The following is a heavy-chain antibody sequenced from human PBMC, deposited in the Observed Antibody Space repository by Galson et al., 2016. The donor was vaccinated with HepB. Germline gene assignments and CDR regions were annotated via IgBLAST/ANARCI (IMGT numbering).Heavy chain of an antibody. CDR2: IYPDDSET. CDR1: GYSFSSYW. Sequence: QSGAEVKKPGESLRISCKGSGYSFSSYWIGWVRQKPGKGLEYMGIIYPDDSETTYSPSFQGQVTISADKSITTAYLQWSSLKTSDTAIYYLARVDWGLHGGAYWGQGTLVTVSS. J-gene: IGHJ4*02. D-gene: IGHD3/OR15-3a*01. CDR3: ARVDWGLHGGAY. V-gene: IGHV5-51*01.